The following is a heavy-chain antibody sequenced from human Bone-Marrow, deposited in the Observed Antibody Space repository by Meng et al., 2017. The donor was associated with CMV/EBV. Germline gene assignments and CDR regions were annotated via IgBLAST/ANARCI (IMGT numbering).Heavy chain of an antibody. CDR2: INSDGSST. D-gene: IGHD2-15*01. J-gene: IGHJ5*02. CDR3: ARDMVARNWFDP. CDR1: GFTFSSYW. Sequence: GESLKISCVVSGFTFSSYWMHWVRQAAGKGLVWVSHINSDGSSTRYADSVKGRFTISRDNAKNRLYLQMNSLRAEDTAVYYCARDMVARNWFDPWGQGTLVTVSS. V-gene: IGHV3-74*01.